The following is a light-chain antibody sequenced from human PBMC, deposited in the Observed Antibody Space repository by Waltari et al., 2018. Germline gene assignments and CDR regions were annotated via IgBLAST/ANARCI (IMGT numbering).Light chain of an antibody. Sequence: QSALTQPASVSGSPGQSITLSCTGTSSDVGGSNYVPRYQQHPGKAPKLIIFDVSNRPSGVSSRFSGSKSGNTASLTISGLQAQDEADYYCSSYISSDTLELFGGGTSLTVL. J-gene: IGLJ2*01. CDR2: DVS. V-gene: IGLV2-14*03. CDR1: SSDVGGSNY. CDR3: SSYISSDTLEL.